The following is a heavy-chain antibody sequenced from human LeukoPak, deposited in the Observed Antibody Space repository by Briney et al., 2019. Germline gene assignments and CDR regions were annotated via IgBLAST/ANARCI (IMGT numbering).Heavy chain of an antibody. CDR2: ISWDGGST. CDR1: GFTFDDYA. V-gene: IGHV3-43D*03. D-gene: IGHD1-26*01. CDR3: AKDKAPYSGSYVPIFDY. J-gene: IGHJ4*02. Sequence: PGGSLRLSCAASGFTFDDYAMHWVRQAPGKGLEWVSLISWDGGSTYYADSVKGRFTISRDNSKNSLYLQMNSLRAEDTALYYCAKDKAPYSGSYVPIFDYWGQGTLVTVSS.